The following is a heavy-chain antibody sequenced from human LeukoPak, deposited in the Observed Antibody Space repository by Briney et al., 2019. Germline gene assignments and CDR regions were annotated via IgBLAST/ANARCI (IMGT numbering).Heavy chain of an antibody. D-gene: IGHD1-26*01. J-gene: IGHJ6*03. CDR3: ARVRGSYHRYYYYMDV. V-gene: IGHV4-59*12. Sequence: SETLSLTCTVSGGSISSYYWSWIRQPPGKGLEWIGYIYYSGSTNYNPSLKSRVTISVDTSKNQFSLKLSSVTAADTAVYYCARVRGSYHRYYYYMDVWGKGTTVTVSS. CDR1: GGSISSYY. CDR2: IYYSGST.